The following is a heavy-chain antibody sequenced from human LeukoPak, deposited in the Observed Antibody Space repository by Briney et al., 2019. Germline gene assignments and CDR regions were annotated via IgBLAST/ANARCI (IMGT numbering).Heavy chain of an antibody. Sequence: PSETLSLTCTVSGGSISSYYWSWIRQPPGKGLEWIGEINHSGSTNYNPSLKSRVTISVDTSKNQFSLKLSSVTAADTAVYYCARFTSRKRKGSMVRGVMVDAFDIWGQGTMVTVSS. D-gene: IGHD3-10*01. CDR1: GGSISSYY. V-gene: IGHV4-34*01. CDR3: ARFTSRKRKGSMVRGVMVDAFDI. CDR2: INHSGST. J-gene: IGHJ3*02.